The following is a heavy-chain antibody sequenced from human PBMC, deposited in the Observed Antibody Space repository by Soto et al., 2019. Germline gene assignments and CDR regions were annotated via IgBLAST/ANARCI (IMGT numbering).Heavy chain of an antibody. Sequence: QVQLVQSGAEVKKPGSSVKVSCKASGGTFSSYAISWVRQAPGQGLGWMGGRIPIFGTANYAQKFQGRVTITREETTSTAYLELRSVRSEDRAVNYCAWELEVAAGHFDFWGKGTMVTASS. CDR2: RIPIFGTA. CDR3: AWELEVAAGHFDF. V-gene: IGHV1-69*01. D-gene: IGHD6-19*01. J-gene: IGHJ3*01. CDR1: GGTFSSYA.